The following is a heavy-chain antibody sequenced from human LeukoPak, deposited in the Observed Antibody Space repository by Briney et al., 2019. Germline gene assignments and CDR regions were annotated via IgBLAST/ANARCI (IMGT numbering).Heavy chain of an antibody. J-gene: IGHJ4*02. Sequence: SETLSLTCTVSGDSISSYYWSWIRQPPGKGLEWIGFIYSSGSTNYNPSLKSRVTISVDTSKNQFSLKLSSVTAADTAVYYCARVAPYYDFWSGYYNDGLGLGFDYWGQGTLVTVSS. CDR2: IYSSGST. V-gene: IGHV4-59*12. CDR1: GDSISSYY. D-gene: IGHD3-3*01. CDR3: ARVAPYYDFWSGYYNDGLGLGFDY.